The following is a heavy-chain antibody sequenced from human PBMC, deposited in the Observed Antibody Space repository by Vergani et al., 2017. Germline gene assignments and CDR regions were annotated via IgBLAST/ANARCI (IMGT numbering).Heavy chain of an antibody. V-gene: IGHV4-61*02. D-gene: IGHD4-23*01. CDR3: TRGGNRYPHGVCGY. J-gene: IGHJ4*02. CDR2: ISTSGST. Sequence: QVQLQESGPGLVKPSQTLSLTCPVSGGPISRGSYYWSWTPQPAGKGLEWIGRISTSGSTNYNPSLKSRVTISVYTSKNKFSLDLSSVTAADTAVYCWTRGGNRYPHGVCGYWGQGTLVTVSS. CDR1: GGPISRGSYY.